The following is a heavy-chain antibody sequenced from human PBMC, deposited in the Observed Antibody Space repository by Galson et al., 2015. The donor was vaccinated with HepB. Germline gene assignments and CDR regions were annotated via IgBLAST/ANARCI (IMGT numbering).Heavy chain of an antibody. D-gene: IGHD2-8*02. V-gene: IGHV3-15*01. CDR2: ITSKTDGATT. Sequence: SLRLSCAASGFPFNNAWMTWVRQAPGKGLEWVGRITSKTDGATTEANAPVKGRFTISKDDSKNRLYLQTDRLKTEDTAVYYCTTDVYYSTYWSWLDPWGQGTLVTVSS. J-gene: IGHJ5*02. CDR3: TTDVYYSTYWSWLDP. CDR1: GFPFNNAW.